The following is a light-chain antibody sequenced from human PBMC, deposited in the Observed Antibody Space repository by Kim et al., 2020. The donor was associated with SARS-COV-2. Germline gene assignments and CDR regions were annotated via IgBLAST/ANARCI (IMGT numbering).Light chain of an antibody. CDR3: QQYDDWPIT. V-gene: IGKV3-15*01. CDR2: GVS. CDR1: QRVSSN. Sequence: VSPAERATVSCRASQRVSSNLAWFQQKRGQAPRLLIYGVSTRATGIPARFSGSGSGTEFTLTISSLQSEDFAVYYCQQYDDWPITFGQGTRLEIK. J-gene: IGKJ5*01.